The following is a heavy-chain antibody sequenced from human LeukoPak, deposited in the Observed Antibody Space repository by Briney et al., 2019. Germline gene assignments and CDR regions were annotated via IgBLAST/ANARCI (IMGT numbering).Heavy chain of an antibody. CDR3: ARDSRRILPSD. CDR2: ISYDGSNK. V-gene: IGHV3-30*03. Sequence: GGSLRLSCAASGFTFRNYGMHWLRQAPGKGLDWVAVISYDGSNKYYADSVQGRFTISRDNSKNTLYLQVNSLRAEDTAVYYCARDSRRILPSDWGQGTLVTVSS. CDR1: GFTFRNYG. D-gene: IGHD2-15*01. J-gene: IGHJ4*02.